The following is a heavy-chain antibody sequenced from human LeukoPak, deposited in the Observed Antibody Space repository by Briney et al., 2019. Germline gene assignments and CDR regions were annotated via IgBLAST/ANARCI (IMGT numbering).Heavy chain of an antibody. J-gene: IGHJ4*02. V-gene: IGHV3-11*01. CDR1: GFTFSDYY. CDR3: ARKDEEQLPDY. CDR2: ISRSGSTI. Sequence: PGGSLRLSCAASGFTFSDYYMSWIRQAPGKGLEWVSYISRSGSTIYYADSVKGQFTISRDNAKNSLYLQMNSLRAEDTAVYYCARKDEEQLPDYWGQGTPVTVSS. D-gene: IGHD6-6*01.